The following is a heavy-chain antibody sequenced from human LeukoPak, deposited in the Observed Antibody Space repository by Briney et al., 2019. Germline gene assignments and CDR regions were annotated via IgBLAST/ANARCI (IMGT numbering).Heavy chain of an antibody. CDR2: IIPILGIA. CDR1: GGTFSSYA. CDR3: ARGDGSGSYYNRVYYYGMDV. D-gene: IGHD3-10*01. Sequence: ASVKVSCKASGGTFSSYAISWVRQAPGQGLEWMGRIIPILGIANYAQKFQGRVTITADKSTSTAYMELSSLRSEDTAVYYCARGDGSGSYYNRVYYYGMDVWGQGTTVTVSS. V-gene: IGHV1-69*04. J-gene: IGHJ6*02.